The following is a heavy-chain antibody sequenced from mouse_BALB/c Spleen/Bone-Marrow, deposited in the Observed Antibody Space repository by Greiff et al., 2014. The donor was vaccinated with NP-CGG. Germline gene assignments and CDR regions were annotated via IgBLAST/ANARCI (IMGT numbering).Heavy chain of an antibody. Sequence: VQLQQSGPELVKPGASVKISCKASGYVFSTSWMNWVKQRPGQGLEWIGPIYPGDGDANYNGNFKGKATLTADKSSSTAYMQLNSLTSVDSAVYFCVRGAHPWGQGTLVTVSA. CDR3: VRGAHP. J-gene: IGHJ3*01. V-gene: IGHV1-80*01. CDR2: IYPGDGDA. CDR1: GYVFSTSW.